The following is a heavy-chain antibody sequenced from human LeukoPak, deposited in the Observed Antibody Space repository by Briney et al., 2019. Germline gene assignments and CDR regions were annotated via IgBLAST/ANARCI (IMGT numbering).Heavy chain of an antibody. CDR2: IYYSGST. J-gene: IGHJ5*02. V-gene: IGHV4-59*01. CDR3: ARGYDFWSGYINWFDP. Sequence: SETLSLTCTVSGGSISSYYWSWIRQPPGKGLEWIGYIYYSGSTNYNPSLKSRVTISVDTSKNQFSLKLSSVTAADTAVYYCARGYDFWSGYINWFDPWGQGTLVTVSS. CDR1: GGSISSYY. D-gene: IGHD3-3*01.